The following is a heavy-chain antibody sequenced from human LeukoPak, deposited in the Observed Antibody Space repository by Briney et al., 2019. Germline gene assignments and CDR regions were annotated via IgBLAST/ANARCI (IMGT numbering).Heavy chain of an antibody. V-gene: IGHV3-7*01. Sequence: PGGSLRLSCAASGLTFSSYWMSWVRQAPGKGLEWVANIKQDGSEKYYVDSVKGRFTISRDNAKNSLYLQMNSLRAEDTAVYYCAREDYYDPFDYWGQGTLVTVSS. CDR3: AREDYYDPFDY. CDR2: IKQDGSEK. J-gene: IGHJ4*02. CDR1: GLTFSSYW. D-gene: IGHD3-22*01.